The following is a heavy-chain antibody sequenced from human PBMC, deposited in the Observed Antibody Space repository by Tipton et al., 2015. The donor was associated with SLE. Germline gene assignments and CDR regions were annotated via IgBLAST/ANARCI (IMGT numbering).Heavy chain of an antibody. D-gene: IGHD5-18*01. CDR3: AREERGIQLWSFDY. Sequence: TLSLTCAVYGGSFSGYYWSWIRQPPGKGLEWIGEINHSGSTNYNPSHKSRVTISVDTSKNQFSLKLSSVTAADTAVYYCAREERGIQLWSFDYWGQGTLVTVSS. V-gene: IGHV4-34*01. J-gene: IGHJ4*02. CDR2: INHSGST. CDR1: GGSFSGYY.